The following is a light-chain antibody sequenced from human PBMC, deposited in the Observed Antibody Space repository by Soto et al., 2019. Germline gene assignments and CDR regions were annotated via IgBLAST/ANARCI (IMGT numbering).Light chain of an antibody. V-gene: IGLV1-47*01. CDR3: AAWEDSLSVV. J-gene: IGLJ2*01. CDR1: SSNIGSNY. CDR2: RNN. Sequence: QSVLTQPPSASGTPGQRVTISCSGSSSNIGSNYVYWYQQLPGTAPKLLIYRNNQRPSGVPDRFSGSKSGTSASLAISGLRSEDEADYYCAAWEDSLSVVFGGGPQLTAL.